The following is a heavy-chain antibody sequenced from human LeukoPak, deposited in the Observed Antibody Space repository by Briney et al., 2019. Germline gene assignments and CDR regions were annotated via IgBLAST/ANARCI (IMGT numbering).Heavy chain of an antibody. CDR1: GFTFSSYV. D-gene: IGHD3-10*01. Sequence: GGSLRLSCAASGFTFSSYVMHWVRQAPGKGLEWVAIISYDGSNEYYADSVKGRFTISRDNSKNTLYLQMNSLRAADTAVYYCARGFWGDYMDVWGKGTTVTVSS. J-gene: IGHJ6*03. CDR3: ARGFWGDYMDV. CDR2: ISYDGSNE. V-gene: IGHV3-30*04.